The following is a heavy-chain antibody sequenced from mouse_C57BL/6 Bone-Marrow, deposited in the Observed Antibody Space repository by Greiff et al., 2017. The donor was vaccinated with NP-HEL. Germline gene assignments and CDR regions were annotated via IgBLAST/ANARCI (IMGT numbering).Heavy chain of an antibody. D-gene: IGHD1-1*01. CDR3: AREDTTVHFDY. J-gene: IGHJ2*01. V-gene: IGHV3-6*01. CDR2: ISYDGSN. CDR1: AYSITSGYY. Sequence: EVQLQESGPGLVKPSQSLSLTCSVTAYSITSGYYWNWIRQFPGNKLEWMGYISYDGSNNYNPSLKNRISITRDTSKNQFFLKLNSVTTEDTATYYCAREDTTVHFDYWGQGTTLTVSS.